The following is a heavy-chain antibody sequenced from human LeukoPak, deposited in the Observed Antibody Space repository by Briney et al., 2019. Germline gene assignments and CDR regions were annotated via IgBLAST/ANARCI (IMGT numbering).Heavy chain of an antibody. CDR1: GYSFTSYW. CDR2: IYPGDSDT. CDR3: ARRSPYGSGSYGGYYYYCGMDV. J-gene: IGHJ6*02. V-gene: IGHV5-51*01. D-gene: IGHD3-10*01. Sequence: GESLKISCKGSGYSFTSYWIGWVRQMPGKGLEWMGIIYPGDSDTRYSPSFQGQVTISADKSISTAYLQWSSLKASDTAMYYCARRSPYGSGSYGGYYYYCGMDVWGQGTTVTVSS.